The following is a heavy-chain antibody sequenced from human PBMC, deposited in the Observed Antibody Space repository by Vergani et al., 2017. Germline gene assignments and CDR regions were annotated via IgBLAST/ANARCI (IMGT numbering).Heavy chain of an antibody. CDR2: INPKSGGT. Sequence: QVQLVQSGAEVKKPGASVKVSCKTSGYTFTAYYMHWVRQAPGQGLEWMGWINPKSGGTNYAQKFQDRVTMTRDTSITIVYMELSRLISDDTAVYSCARSGSGWYVDYWGQETLVTVSS. D-gene: IGHD6-19*01. V-gene: IGHV1-2*02. CDR3: ARSGSGWYVDY. CDR1: GYTFTAYY. J-gene: IGHJ4*02.